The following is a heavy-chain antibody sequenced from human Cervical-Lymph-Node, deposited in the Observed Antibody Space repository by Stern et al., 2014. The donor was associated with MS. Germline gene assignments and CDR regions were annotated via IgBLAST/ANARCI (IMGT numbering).Heavy chain of an antibody. J-gene: IGHJ6*02. CDR1: GFSLNSLG. V-gene: IGHV3-30*03. Sequence: VQLVESGGGVVQPGGSLRLSCAGSGFSLNSLGMHWVRQAPGKGLEWVAVISGGGSNRRYGGSVKGRLRISNDNSNKQLYLQMNSLRLEDTAVYYCLGVGDAMHVWGQGTTVIVSS. CDR2: ISGGGSNR. CDR3: LGVGDAMHV.